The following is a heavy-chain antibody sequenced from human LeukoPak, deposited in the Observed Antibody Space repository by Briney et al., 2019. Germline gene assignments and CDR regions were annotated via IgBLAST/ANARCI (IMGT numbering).Heavy chain of an antibody. CDR1: GYTFTGYY. J-gene: IGHJ4*02. V-gene: IGHV1-2*02. CDR2: INPNSGVT. D-gene: IGHD6-19*01. CDR3: ARGQQWLEAFDY. Sequence: GASVKVSCKASGYTFTGYYIHWVRQAPGQGLEWMGWINPNSGVTHYPQKFQGRVTMTRDTSIRTAYMQVSSLRSDDTAVYYCARGQQWLEAFDYRGLGTLVTVSS.